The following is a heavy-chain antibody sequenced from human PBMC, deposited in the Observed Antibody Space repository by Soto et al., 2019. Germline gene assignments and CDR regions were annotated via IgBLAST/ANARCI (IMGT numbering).Heavy chain of an antibody. Sequence: GASVKVSCKASGYTFTSYAMHWVRQAPGQRLEWMGWINAGNGNTKYSQKFQGRVTITRDTSASTAYMELSSLRSEDTAVYYCAREGKTYYYDSSGYCFDYWGQGTLVTVSS. J-gene: IGHJ4*02. CDR3: AREGKTYYYDSSGYCFDY. V-gene: IGHV1-3*01. CDR1: GYTFTSYA. CDR2: INAGNGNT. D-gene: IGHD3-22*01.